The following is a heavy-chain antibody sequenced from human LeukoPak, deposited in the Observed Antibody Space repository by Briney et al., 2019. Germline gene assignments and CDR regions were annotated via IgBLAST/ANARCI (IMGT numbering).Heavy chain of an antibody. V-gene: IGHV5-51*01. CDR3: ATYAGRSSKYFQH. D-gene: IGHD3-10*01. J-gene: IGHJ1*01. Sequence: GESLKISCKGSGYSFTNSWIGWVRQMPGKGLEWMGIINPGDSDTRYSPSFQGRVTISADKSINTAYPQWSSLKASDAAMYYCATYAGRSSKYFQHWGQGTLVSVSS. CDR2: INPGDSDT. CDR1: GYSFTNSW.